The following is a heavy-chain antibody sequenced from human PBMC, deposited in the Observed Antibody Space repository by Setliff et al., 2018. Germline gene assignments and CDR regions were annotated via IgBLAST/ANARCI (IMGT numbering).Heavy chain of an antibody. CDR3: ARGSLSGTTYPSDY. V-gene: IGHV3-21*01. Sequence: GSLRLSCVASGFNLHVYTMEWVRQAPGKGLDWVSSISSNSNYIYTADSLKGRLTVSRDNAKNSLYPQLDSLTADDTAVYYCARGSLSGTTYPSDYWGQGTLVTVSS. J-gene: IGHJ4*02. CDR2: ISSNSNYI. CDR1: GFNLHVYT. D-gene: IGHD1-7*01.